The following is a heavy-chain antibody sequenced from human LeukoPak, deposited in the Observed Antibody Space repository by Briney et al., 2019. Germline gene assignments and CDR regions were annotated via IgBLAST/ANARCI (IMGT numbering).Heavy chain of an antibody. CDR2: IKQDGSEK. CDR3: ARDPEGIAVAEGDY. V-gene: IGHV3-7*01. CDR1: GFTFSSYW. D-gene: IGHD6-19*01. J-gene: IGHJ4*02. Sequence: GGSLRLSCAASGFTFSSYWMSWVGQAPGKGLEWVANIKQDGSEKYYVDSVKGRFTISRDNAKNSLYLQMNSLRAEDTAVYYCARDPEGIAVAEGDYWGQGTLVTVSS.